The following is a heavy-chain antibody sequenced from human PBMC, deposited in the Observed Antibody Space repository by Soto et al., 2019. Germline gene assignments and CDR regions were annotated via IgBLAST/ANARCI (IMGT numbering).Heavy chain of an antibody. J-gene: IGHJ4*02. CDR2: IYYSGST. CDR1: GGSISSYY. CDR3: ARDRPPAHSFDY. D-gene: IGHD2-2*01. V-gene: IGHV4-59*01. Sequence: SETLSLTCTVSGGSISSYYWSWIRQPPGKGLEWIGYIYYSGSTNYNPSLKSRVTISVDTSKNQFSLKLSSVTAADTAVYYCARDRPPAHSFDYWGQGTLVTVSS.